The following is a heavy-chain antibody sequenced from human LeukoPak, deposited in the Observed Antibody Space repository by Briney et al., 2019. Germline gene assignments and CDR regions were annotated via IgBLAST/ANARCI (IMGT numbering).Heavy chain of an antibody. CDR2: THTSGNT. J-gene: IGHJ5*02. CDR1: GGAISGGGYS. D-gene: IGHD1-7*01. V-gene: IGHV4-30-4*07. CDR3: VRGNYTDGGRNWFDP. Sequence: SRTLSLTCAVSGGAISGGGYSWSWIRQPPGKGLEWIRRTHTSGNTLYHPSLKSRVTMSVDTSKSQFSLRLTSVTAADTAFYYCVRGNYTDGGRNWFDPWVQTILVSVCS.